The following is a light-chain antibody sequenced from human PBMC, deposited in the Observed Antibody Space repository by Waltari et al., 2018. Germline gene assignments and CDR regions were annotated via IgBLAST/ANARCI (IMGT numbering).Light chain of an antibody. V-gene: IGLV4-69*01. J-gene: IGLJ3*02. CDR2: VNSDGSH. CDR1: SGPSSPI. CDR3: QTGGHGTWV. Sequence: QLVLTQSPSASASLGASVKLTCPLSSGPSSPIIAWVPRQPEKGPRCLMTVNSDGSHTKGDEIPDRFSGSSSGAERYLTISSLQSEDEADYYCQTGGHGTWVFGGGTRLTVL.